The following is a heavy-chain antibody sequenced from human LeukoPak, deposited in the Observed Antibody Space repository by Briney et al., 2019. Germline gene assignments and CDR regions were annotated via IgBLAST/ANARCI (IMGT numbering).Heavy chain of an antibody. CDR3: ARLFGSGSYYGSPIDY. V-gene: IGHV3-20*04. D-gene: IGHD3-10*01. J-gene: IGHJ4*01. Sequence: GGSLRLSCAASGFTFDDYGMTWVRQPPGKGLEWGSSINWIGGSTVYADSVKGRFTISRDNAKNSLYLQMNSLRAEDTALYYCARLFGSGSYYGSPIDYWGQGTLVTVSS. CDR2: INWIGGST. CDR1: GFTFDDYG.